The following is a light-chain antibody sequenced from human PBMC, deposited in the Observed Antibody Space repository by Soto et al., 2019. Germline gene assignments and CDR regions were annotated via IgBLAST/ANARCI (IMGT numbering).Light chain of an antibody. CDR1: QSVSSY. CDR2: DAS. Sequence: EIVLTQSPATLSLSPGEKDTLSCRASQSVSSYLAWYQQKPGQAPRLLIYDASNRATGIPARFSGSGSGTDFTLTISSLEPEDFTVYYCQQRSNWPLTFGGVTKVEIK. CDR3: QQRSNWPLT. J-gene: IGKJ4*01. V-gene: IGKV3-11*01.